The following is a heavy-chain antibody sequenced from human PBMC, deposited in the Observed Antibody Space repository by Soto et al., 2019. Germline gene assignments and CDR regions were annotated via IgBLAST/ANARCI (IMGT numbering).Heavy chain of an antibody. CDR2: INPSGGST. V-gene: IGHV1-46*01. J-gene: IGHJ3*02. CDR1: GYTFTSYY. CDR3: ARAPERNDAFDI. Sequence: RASVKVSCKASGYTFTSYYMHWVRQAPGRGLEWMGIINPSGGSTSYAQKFQGGVTMTRDTSTSTVYMELSSLRSEDTAVYYCARAPERNDAFDIWGQGTMVTVSS. D-gene: IGHD1-26*01.